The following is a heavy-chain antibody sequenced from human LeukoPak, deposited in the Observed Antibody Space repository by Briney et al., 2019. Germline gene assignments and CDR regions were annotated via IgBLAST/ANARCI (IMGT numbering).Heavy chain of an antibody. CDR2: IYYSGST. J-gene: IGHJ3*01. V-gene: IGHV4-39*07. Sequence: SETLSLTCTVSGGSISSSSYYWGWIRQSPGKGLEWIGSIYYSGSTYYNPSLKSRVTISVDTSKNQFSLKLSSVTAADTAVYYCARLDILTGSNGGVAFDFWGQGTMVTVSS. D-gene: IGHD3-9*01. CDR1: GGSISSSSYY. CDR3: ARLDILTGSNGGVAFDF.